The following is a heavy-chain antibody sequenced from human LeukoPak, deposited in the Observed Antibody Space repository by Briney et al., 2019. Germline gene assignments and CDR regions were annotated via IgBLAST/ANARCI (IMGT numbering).Heavy chain of an antibody. Sequence: SETLSLTCAVSGGSISSNSYYWGWIRQPPGKGLEWIGSIYSGSTYYNPSLKSRVTISLDTSTNHFSLRLSSVTAADTAVYYCARGGSGWANWGQGTLVTVSS. D-gene: IGHD6-19*01. J-gene: IGHJ4*02. CDR2: IYSGST. CDR1: GGSISSNSYY. CDR3: ARGGSGWAN. V-gene: IGHV4-39*02.